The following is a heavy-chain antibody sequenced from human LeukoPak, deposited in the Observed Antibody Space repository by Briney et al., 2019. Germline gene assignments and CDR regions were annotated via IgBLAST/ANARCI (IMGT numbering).Heavy chain of an antibody. V-gene: IGHV4-39*01. CDR3: ARYTGGTMFDD. D-gene: IGHD5-12*01. CDR1: GGSTSSSINY. J-gene: IGHJ4*02. Sequence: SETLSLTCSVSGGSTSSSINYWGWIRQPPGKGLEWIGSVSHSGSPYYYNPSLKSRVTLSIDTSKNQFSLHLSSVTAADTAVYYCARYTGGTMFDDWGQGTLVTVSS. CDR2: VSHSGSPY.